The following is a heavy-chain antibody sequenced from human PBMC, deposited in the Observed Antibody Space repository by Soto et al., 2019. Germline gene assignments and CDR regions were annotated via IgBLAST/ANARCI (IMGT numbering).Heavy chain of an antibody. D-gene: IGHD3-10*01. V-gene: IGHV4-30-4*01. CDR3: AREPYLPMARNDF. J-gene: IGHJ4*02. CDR1: GGSISSAQFF. CDR2: MYYSGTT. Sequence: SETRSLTCTVSGGSISSAQFFWTSLRQPPGKGLEWLGYMYYSGTTYYNLSLKGRLIISIDTSSNPFSLSLNSVTAADTAVYFCAREPYLPMARNDFWGQGAQVTVSS.